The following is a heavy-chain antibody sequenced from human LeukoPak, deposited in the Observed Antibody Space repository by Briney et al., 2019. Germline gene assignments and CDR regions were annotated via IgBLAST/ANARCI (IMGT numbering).Heavy chain of an antibody. CDR1: GYTFTSYG. CDR3: AREPPPPYYDILTGYTYYYGMDV. CDR2: ISAYNGNT. D-gene: IGHD3-9*01. V-gene: IGHV1-18*01. Sequence: ASVKVSCKASGYTFTSYGISWVRQAPGQGLEWMGWISAYNGNTNYAQKLQGRVTMTTDTSTSTAYMELRSLRSDDTAVNYCAREPPPPYYDILTGYTYYYGMDVWGQGTTVTVSS. J-gene: IGHJ6*02.